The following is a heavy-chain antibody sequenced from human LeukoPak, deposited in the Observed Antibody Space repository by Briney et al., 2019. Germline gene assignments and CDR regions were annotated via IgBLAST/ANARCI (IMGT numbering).Heavy chain of an antibody. CDR3: AKESGDYGASNYFDF. Sequence: GGSLRLSCAAPGFSFKSSVMNWVRQARGKGGEWVAFIRGSGYNIEYAESVKGRFDISRDNSKNTLFLQMNSLRVDDTAGYYCAKESGDYGASNYFDFWGQGTLVTVSS. CDR2: IRGSGYNI. D-gene: IGHD4/OR15-4a*01. CDR1: GFSFKSSV. J-gene: IGHJ4*02. V-gene: IGHV3-23*01.